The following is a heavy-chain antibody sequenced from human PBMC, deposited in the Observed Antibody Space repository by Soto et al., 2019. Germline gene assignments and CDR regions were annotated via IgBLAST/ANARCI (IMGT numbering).Heavy chain of an antibody. D-gene: IGHD5-18*01. CDR2: IYYSGST. V-gene: IGHV4-61*08. J-gene: IGHJ5*02. Sequence: PSETLSLTCSVSGGSASSGDYYWSWIRQPPGKGLEWIGYIYYSGSTNYNPSLKSRVTISVDTSKNVFSLKLSSVTAADTAVYYCARIPVDTAMIYWLDPWGQGTLVTISS. CDR3: ARIPVDTAMIYWLDP. CDR1: GGSASSGDYY.